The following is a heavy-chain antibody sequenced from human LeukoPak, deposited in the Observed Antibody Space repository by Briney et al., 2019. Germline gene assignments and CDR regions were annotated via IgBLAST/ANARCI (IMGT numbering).Heavy chain of an antibody. CDR3: AKVGSYSSSWYDY. D-gene: IGHD6-13*01. J-gene: IGHJ4*02. V-gene: IGHV3-30*18. Sequence: PGGSLRLSCAASGFTFSSYGMHWVRQAPGKGPEWVAVISYDGSNKYYADSVKGRFTISRDNSKNTLYLQMNSLRAEDTAVYYCAKVGSYSSSWYDYWGQGTLVTVSS. CDR2: ISYDGSNK. CDR1: GFTFSSYG.